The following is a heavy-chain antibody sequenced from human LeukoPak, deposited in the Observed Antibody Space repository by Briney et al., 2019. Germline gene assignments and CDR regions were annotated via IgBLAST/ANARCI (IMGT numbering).Heavy chain of an antibody. J-gene: IGHJ6*02. CDR1: GGTFSSYA. V-gene: IGHV1-69*13. CDR3: ARGYCSSTSCYPYYYYSMDV. D-gene: IGHD2-2*01. CDR2: IIPIFGTA. Sequence: GASVTVSCKASGGTFSSYAISWVRRAPGQGLEWMGGIIPIFGTANYAQKFQGRVTITADESTSTAYMELSSLRSEDTAVYYCARGYCSSTSCYPYYYYSMDVWGQGTTVTVSS.